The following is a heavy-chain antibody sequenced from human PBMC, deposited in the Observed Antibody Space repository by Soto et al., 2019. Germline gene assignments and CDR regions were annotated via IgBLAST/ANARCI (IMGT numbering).Heavy chain of an antibody. CDR3: GRGSGPRGRPY. V-gene: IGHV3-74*01. J-gene: IGHJ4*02. Sequence: PGGSLRLSCASSGFIFSNYWMHWVRQAPGKGLVWVARINGDGTTTYVDSVKGRFTISRDNAKNMVYLQMNSLRVEDTAMYYCGRGSGPRGRPYWGQGISVTVSS. CDR2: INGDGTT. CDR1: GFIFSNYW. D-gene: IGHD6-25*01.